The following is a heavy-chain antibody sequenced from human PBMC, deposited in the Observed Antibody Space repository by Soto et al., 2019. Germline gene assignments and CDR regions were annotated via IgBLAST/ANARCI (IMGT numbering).Heavy chain of an antibody. CDR3: ARPIRDYYYYYGMDV. V-gene: IGHV1-69*12. Sequence: QVQLVQSGAEVKKPGSSVKVSCKASGGTFSSYAISWVRQAPGQGLEWMGGIIPIFGTANYAQKFQGRVTIAADESTSTADMELSSLRSEDRAVYYCARPIRDYYYYYGMDVWGQGTTVTVSS. CDR1: GGTFSSYA. CDR2: IIPIFGTA. J-gene: IGHJ6*02.